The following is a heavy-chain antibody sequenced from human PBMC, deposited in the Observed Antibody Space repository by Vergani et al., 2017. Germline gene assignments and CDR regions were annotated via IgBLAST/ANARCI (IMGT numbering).Heavy chain of an antibody. CDR3: ARTTLDYYDSSGYFDY. CDR1: GGPISSYY. CDR2: IYYSGST. J-gene: IGHJ4*02. D-gene: IGHD3-22*01. Sequence: QVQLQESGPGLVKPSETLSLTCTVSGGPISSYYWSWIRQPPGTGLEWIGYIYYSGSTNYNPSLKSRVTISVDTSKNQFSLKLSSVTAADTAVYYCARTTLDYYDSSGYFDYWGQGTLVTVSS. V-gene: IGHV4-59*01.